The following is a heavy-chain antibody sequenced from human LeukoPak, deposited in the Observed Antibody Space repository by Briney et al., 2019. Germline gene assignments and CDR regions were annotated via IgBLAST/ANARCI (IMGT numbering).Heavy chain of an antibody. V-gene: IGHV3-11*01. D-gene: IGHD3-3*01. Sequence: GGSLRLSCAASGFIFSNSAMSWVRQAPGKGLEWVSYISSSGSTIYYADSVKGRFTISRDNAKNSLYLQMNSLRAEDTAVYYCARARLDYDFWSGYYYFDYWGQGTLVTVSS. J-gene: IGHJ4*02. CDR3: ARARLDYDFWSGYYYFDY. CDR1: GFIFSNSA. CDR2: ISSSGSTI.